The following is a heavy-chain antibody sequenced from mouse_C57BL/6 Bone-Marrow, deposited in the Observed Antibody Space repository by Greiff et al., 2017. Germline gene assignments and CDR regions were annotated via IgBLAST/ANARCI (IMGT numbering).Heavy chain of an antibody. CDR1: GFTFSDYY. D-gene: IGHD2-1*01. Sequence: EVKLVESEGGLVQPGSSMKLSCTASGFTFSDYYMAWVRQVPEKGLEWVANINYDGSSTYYLDSLKSRFIISRDNAKNILYLQMSSLKSEDTATYYGASFYGRGDYYAMDYWGQGTSVTVSS. V-gene: IGHV5-16*01. CDR2: INYDGSST. J-gene: IGHJ4*01. CDR3: ASFYGRGDYYAMDY.